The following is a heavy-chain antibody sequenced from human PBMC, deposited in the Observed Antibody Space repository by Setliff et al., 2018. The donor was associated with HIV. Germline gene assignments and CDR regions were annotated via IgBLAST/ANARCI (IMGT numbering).Heavy chain of an antibody. D-gene: IGHD3-22*01. J-gene: IGHJ4*02. CDR2: INAGNGNT. CDR3: ARVPRWYYYDSSGYPDY. V-gene: IGHV1-3*01. CDR1: GYTFTSYA. Sequence: ASVKVSCKASGYTFTSYAMHWVRQAPGQRLEWMGWINAGNGNTKYSQKFQGRVTITRDTSASTAYMELSSLGSEDTAVYYCARVPRWYYYDSSGYPDYWGQGTLVTVSS.